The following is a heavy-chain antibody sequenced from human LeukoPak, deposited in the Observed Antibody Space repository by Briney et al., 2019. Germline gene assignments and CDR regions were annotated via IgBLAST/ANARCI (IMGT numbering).Heavy chain of an antibody. D-gene: IGHD3-10*01. CDR2: IYYSGST. CDR3: ARSPLDYYGSGSYYNDAFDT. J-gene: IGHJ3*02. Sequence: PSETLSFTCTVSGGSISSSSYYWGWIRQPPGKGLEWIGSIYYSGSTYYNPSLKSRVTISVDTSKNQFSLKLSSVTAADTAVYYCARSPLDYYGSGSYYNDAFDTWGQGTMVTVSS. CDR1: GGSISSSSYY. V-gene: IGHV4-39*01.